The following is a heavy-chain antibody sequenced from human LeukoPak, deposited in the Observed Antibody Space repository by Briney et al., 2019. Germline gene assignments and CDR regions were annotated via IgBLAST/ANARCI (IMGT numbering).Heavy chain of an antibody. CDR3: ARDPEGTNYLDY. J-gene: IGHJ4*02. Sequence: GGSLRLSCAASGFTFSTYRMNWVRQAPGKGLEWVSSISRSSSYIYYADSVKGRFTISRDNAKNLLYLQMNSLRAEDTAVYYCARDPEGTNYLDYWGQGTLVTVSS. CDR1: GFTFSTYR. D-gene: IGHD1-14*01. CDR2: ISRSSSYI. V-gene: IGHV3-21*01.